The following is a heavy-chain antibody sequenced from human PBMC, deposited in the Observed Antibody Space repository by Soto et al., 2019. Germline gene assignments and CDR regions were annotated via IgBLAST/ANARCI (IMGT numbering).Heavy chain of an antibody. CDR3: ARGPGYSSSWYDY. Sequence: SETLSLTCAVYGGSFSGYYWSWIRQPPGKGLEWIGEINHSGSTNYNPSLKSRVTISVDTSKNQFSLKLSSVTAADTAVYYCARGPGYSSSWYDYWGQGTLVTVSS. CDR2: INHSGST. J-gene: IGHJ4*02. D-gene: IGHD6-13*01. V-gene: IGHV4-34*01. CDR1: GGSFSGYY.